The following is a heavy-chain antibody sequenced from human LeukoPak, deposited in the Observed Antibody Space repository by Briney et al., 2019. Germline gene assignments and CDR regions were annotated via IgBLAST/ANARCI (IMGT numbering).Heavy chain of an antibody. J-gene: IGHJ4*02. CDR1: GGTFSSYA. CDR3: ARGGYDILTGYYKIFDY. Sequence: SVKVSCKASGGTFSSYAISWVRQAPGQGLEWMGGISPILGTANYAQKFQGRVTITADKSTSTAYMELSSLRSEDTAVYYCARGGYDILTGYYKIFDYWGQRTLATVSS. D-gene: IGHD3-9*01. CDR2: ISPILGTA. V-gene: IGHV1-69*06.